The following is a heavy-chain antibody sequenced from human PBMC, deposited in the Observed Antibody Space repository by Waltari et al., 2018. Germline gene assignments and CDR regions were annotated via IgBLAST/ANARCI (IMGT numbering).Heavy chain of an antibody. V-gene: IGHV4-38-2*01. CDR1: GYSISSGYY. CDR2: IYHSGST. D-gene: IGHD2-15*01. Sequence: QVQLQESGPGLVKPSETLSLTCAVSGYSISSGYYWGWLRPPPGKGLEWIGSIYHSGSTYYNPSLKSRVTISVDTSKNQFSLKLSSVTAADTAVYYCARLRYCSGGSCYFDYWGQGTLVTVSS. J-gene: IGHJ4*02. CDR3: ARLRYCSGGSCYFDY.